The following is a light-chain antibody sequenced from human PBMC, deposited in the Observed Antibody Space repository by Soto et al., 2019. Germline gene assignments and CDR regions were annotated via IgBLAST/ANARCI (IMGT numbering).Light chain of an antibody. V-gene: IGLV2-8*01. Sequence: QSALTQSPSASGSPGQSVTISCTGTTRDVGGYNFVSWYQHHPGKAPKLMIFEVSKRPSGVPDRFSGSKSGNTAPLTVSGLQAEDEADYYCTPSAGSNNYVFGTGTKLTVL. CDR3: TPSAGSNNYV. CDR1: TRDVGGYNF. J-gene: IGLJ1*01. CDR2: EVS.